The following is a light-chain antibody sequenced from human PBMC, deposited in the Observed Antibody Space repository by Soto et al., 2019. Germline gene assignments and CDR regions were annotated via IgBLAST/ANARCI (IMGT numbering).Light chain of an antibody. CDR3: SSYTTASTLDV. V-gene: IGLV2-14*01. Sequence: QSALTQPASVSGSPGQSITISCSGSSSDIGGSNYVSWYQQHPGKAPKLMFSDVSNRPSGVSNRFSGSKSGNTALLTISGLQAEDEADYYCSSYTTASTLDVFGTGTKLTVL. CDR2: DVS. J-gene: IGLJ1*01. CDR1: SSDIGGSNY.